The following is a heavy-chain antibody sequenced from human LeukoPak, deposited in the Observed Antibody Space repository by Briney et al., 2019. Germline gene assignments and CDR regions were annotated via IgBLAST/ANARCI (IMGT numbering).Heavy chain of an antibody. CDR1: EFTFSAYY. V-gene: IGHV3-7*01. D-gene: IGHD6-19*01. CDR2: IRADGSAK. Sequence: PGGSLRLSCAASEFTFSAYYMTWVRQAPGKGLEWVGNIRADGSAKYYVDSVRGRFTISRDNAKDSLYLQMNSLRAEDTAVYYCARDTYSSGWYSYQTIDYWGQGTLVTVSS. CDR3: ARDTYSSGWYSYQTIDY. J-gene: IGHJ4*02.